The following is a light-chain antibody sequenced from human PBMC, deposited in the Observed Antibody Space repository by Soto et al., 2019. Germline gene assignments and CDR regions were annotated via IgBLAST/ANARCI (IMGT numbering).Light chain of an antibody. J-gene: IGKJ1*01. Sequence: DIQMTQSPSTLSASEGDRVTITCRASQIISTYLNWYQQRAGLAPRLLIYAASSLQSGVPPRFSGSGSGTDFTLTISSLQPEDFATYFCQQTYSAPPTFGQGTKVDIK. CDR1: QIISTY. CDR3: QQTYSAPPT. CDR2: AAS. V-gene: IGKV1-39*01.